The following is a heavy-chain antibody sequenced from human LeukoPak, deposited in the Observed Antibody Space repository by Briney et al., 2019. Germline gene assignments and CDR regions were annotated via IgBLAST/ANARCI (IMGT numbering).Heavy chain of an antibody. J-gene: IGHJ4*02. CDR1: GGSISSSSYY. D-gene: IGHD3-3*01. CDR2: IYYSGST. V-gene: IGHV4-39*01. CDR3: ARRAPYYDFWSGTDIDY. Sequence: SETLSLTCTVSGGSISSSSYYWGWIRQPPRKGLEWIGSIYYSGSTYYNPSLKSRVTISVDTSKNQFSLKLSSVTAADTAVYYCARRAPYYDFWSGTDIDYWGQGTLVTVSS.